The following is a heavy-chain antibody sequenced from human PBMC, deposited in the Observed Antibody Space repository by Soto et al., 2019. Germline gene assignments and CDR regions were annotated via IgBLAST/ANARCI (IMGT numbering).Heavy chain of an antibody. J-gene: IGHJ3*02. CDR2: ISSSSSTI. CDR1: GFTFSSYS. Sequence: GGSLRLSCAASGFTFSSYSMNWVRQAPGKGLEWVSYISSSSSTIYYADSVKGRFTISRDNAKNSLYLQMNSLRAEDTAVYYCVGGYYGTGLDAFDIWGQGTMVTVSS. D-gene: IGHD3-10*01. V-gene: IGHV3-48*01. CDR3: VGGYYGTGLDAFDI.